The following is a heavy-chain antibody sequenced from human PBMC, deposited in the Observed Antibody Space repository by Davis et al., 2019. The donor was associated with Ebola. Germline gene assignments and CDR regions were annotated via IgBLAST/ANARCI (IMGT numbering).Heavy chain of an antibody. D-gene: IGHD6-19*01. Sequence: GESLKISCKGSGYTFPSHWIGWVRQMPGKGLDWMGIIYPGDSDTRYSPSFQGQVTMSVDKYVSTAYLQWSSLKASDTATYYCVTGAGDGDYVDYWGQGTLVTVSP. J-gene: IGHJ4*02. V-gene: IGHV5-51*01. CDR1: GYTFPSHW. CDR3: VTGAGDGDYVDY. CDR2: IYPGDSDT.